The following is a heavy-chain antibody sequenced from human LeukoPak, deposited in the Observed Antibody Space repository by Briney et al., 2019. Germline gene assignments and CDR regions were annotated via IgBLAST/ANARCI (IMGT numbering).Heavy chain of an antibody. D-gene: IGHD6-19*01. V-gene: IGHV1-69*04. J-gene: IGHJ4*02. CDR1: GGTFSSYA. Sequence: SVKVSCKASGGTFSSYAISWVRQAPGQGLEWMGRIIPILGIANYAQTFQGRVTITADKSTSTAYMELSSLRSEDTAGYYCAMGEDSRGWSYSFDYWGQGNLVPVPS. CDR3: AMGEDSRGWSYSFDY. CDR2: IIPILGIA.